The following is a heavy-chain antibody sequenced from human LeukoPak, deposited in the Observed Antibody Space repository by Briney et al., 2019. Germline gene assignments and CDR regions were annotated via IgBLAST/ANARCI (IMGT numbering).Heavy chain of an antibody. CDR1: GGSFSGYH. V-gene: IGHV4-34*01. Sequence: SETLSLTCAVYGGSFSGYHWNWLRQSPEKGLEWIGEINDRGHTNYNPSLKNRVTISVETSKNQFSLKLSSLTAADTAVYYCARDPTTVVTTPYYFDFWGQGTLATVSS. CDR3: ARDPTTVVTTPYYFDF. D-gene: IGHD4-23*01. J-gene: IGHJ4*02. CDR2: INDRGHT.